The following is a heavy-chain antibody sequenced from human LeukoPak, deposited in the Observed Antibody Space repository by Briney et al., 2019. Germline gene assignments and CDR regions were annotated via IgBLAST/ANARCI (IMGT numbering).Heavy chain of an antibody. CDR3: ARYCSSTSCYDGNFDY. D-gene: IGHD2-2*01. V-gene: IGHV1-18*01. J-gene: IGHJ4*02. CDR2: ISAYNGNT. Sequence: ASVKVSCKASGYTFTSYGIIWVRQAPGQGLEWMGWISAYNGNTNYAQKLQGRVTMTTDTSTSTAYMELRSLRSDDTAVYYCARYCSSTSCYDGNFDYWGQGTLVTVSS. CDR1: GYTFTSYG.